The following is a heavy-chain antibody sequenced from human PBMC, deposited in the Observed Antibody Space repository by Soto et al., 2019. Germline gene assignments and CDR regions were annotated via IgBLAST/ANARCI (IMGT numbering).Heavy chain of an antibody. V-gene: IGHV1-18*04. CDR2: ISAYNGNT. CDR3: ARGPSYCSSTSCYTILNYFYYGMDV. D-gene: IGHD2-2*02. Sequence: GASVTVSCTASGYTFTSYGISWVRQAPGQGLEWMGWISAYNGNTNYAQKLQGRVTMTTDTSTSTAYVELRSLRSDDTAVYYCARGPSYCSSTSCYTILNYFYYGMDVLGQGTTVTVSS. CDR1: GYTFTSYG. J-gene: IGHJ6*02.